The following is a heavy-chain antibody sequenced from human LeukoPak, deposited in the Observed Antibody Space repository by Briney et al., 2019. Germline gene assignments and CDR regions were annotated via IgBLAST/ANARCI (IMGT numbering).Heavy chain of an antibody. CDR1: GFTFSSYS. CDR2: ISSSRSYI. CDR3: ARAADIVVVPAAAYGMDV. Sequence: GGSLRLSCAASGFTFSSYSMNGVRQAPGKGLEWGSSISSSRSYIYYADSVKGRFTISRDNAKNSLYLQMNSLRAEDTAVYYCARAADIVVVPAAAYGMDVWGKGTTVTVSS. V-gene: IGHV3-21*01. J-gene: IGHJ6*04. D-gene: IGHD2-2*01.